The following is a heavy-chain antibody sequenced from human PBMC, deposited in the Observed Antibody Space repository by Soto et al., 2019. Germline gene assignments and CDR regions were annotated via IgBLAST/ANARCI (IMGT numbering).Heavy chain of an antibody. D-gene: IGHD3-10*01. V-gene: IGHV1-69*08. Sequence: QAQLVQSGAEVKKPGSSVKVSCKASGGTFSTYIISWVRQAPGQGLEWMGRIIPILGIANYAQNFQGRVTITADKSTSKVYMELSSLRSEDTAVYYCAREDYYGSGSYYNNDAFAIWGQGTMVTVSS. CDR2: IIPILGIA. J-gene: IGHJ3*02. CDR1: GGTFSTYI. CDR3: AREDYYGSGSYYNNDAFAI.